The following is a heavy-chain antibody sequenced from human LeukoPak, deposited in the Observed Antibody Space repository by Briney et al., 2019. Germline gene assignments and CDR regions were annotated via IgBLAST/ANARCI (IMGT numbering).Heavy chain of an antibody. D-gene: IGHD3-22*01. V-gene: IGHV1-46*01. CDR1: GYTFTSYY. CDR3: ARVGYDSSGYYYFDY. CDR2: INPSGGST. J-gene: IGHJ4*02. Sequence: ASVKVSCKASGYTFTSYYMHWVRQAPGQGLEWMGIINPSGGSTGYAQKFQGRVTMSRDTSKSTVYMELSSLRSEDPAVYYCARVGYDSSGYYYFDYWGQGTLVTVSS.